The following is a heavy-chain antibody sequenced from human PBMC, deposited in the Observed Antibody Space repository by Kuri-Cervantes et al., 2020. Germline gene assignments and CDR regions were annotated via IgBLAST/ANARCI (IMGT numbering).Heavy chain of an antibody. CDR2: ISYDGSNK. J-gene: IGHJ4*02. V-gene: IGHV3-30-3*01. D-gene: IGHD1-26*01. CDR3: ARSMVGTQDY. CDR1: GFTFSSYA. Sequence: GESLKISCAASGFTFSSYAMHWVRQAPGKGLEWVAVISYDGSNKYYADSVKGRLTISRDNSKNTLYLQMNSLRAEDTAVYYCARSMVGTQDYWGQGTLVTVSS.